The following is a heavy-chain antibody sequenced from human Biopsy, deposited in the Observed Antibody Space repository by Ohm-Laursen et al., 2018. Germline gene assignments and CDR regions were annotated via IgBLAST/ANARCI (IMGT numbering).Heavy chain of an antibody. J-gene: IGHJ6*02. CDR1: GFGVNTYG. D-gene: IGHD2-2*01. Sequence: SLRLSCAASGFGVNTYGMHWVRQGPGKGLEWVSVISSDGTKELYADSVKGRFAISRDNAKNSLFLHMNSLRAEDTAVYYCARESALKWYQSLSYFNGMDVWGQGTTVTVSS. CDR3: ARESALKWYQSLSYFNGMDV. V-gene: IGHV3-30*03. CDR2: ISSDGTKE.